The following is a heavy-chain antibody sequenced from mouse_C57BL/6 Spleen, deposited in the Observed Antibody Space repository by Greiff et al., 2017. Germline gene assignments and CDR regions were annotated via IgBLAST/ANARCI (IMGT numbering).Heavy chain of an antibody. CDR3: ARYYYGSSYALDY. J-gene: IGHJ2*01. CDR2: INPSSGYT. CDR1: GYTFTSYW. Sequence: QVQLQQSGAELAKPGASVKLSCKASGYTFTSYWMHWVKQRPGQGLEWIGYINPSSGYTKYNQKFKDKATLTADKSSSTAYMQLSSLTYEDSAVYYCARYYYGSSYALDYWGQGTTLTVSS. V-gene: IGHV1-7*01. D-gene: IGHD1-1*01.